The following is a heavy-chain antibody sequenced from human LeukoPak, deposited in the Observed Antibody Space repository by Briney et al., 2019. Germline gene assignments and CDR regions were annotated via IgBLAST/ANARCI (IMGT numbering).Heavy chain of an antibody. V-gene: IGHV3-48*01. CDR3: ARGAREGFLEWVGDY. CDR2: ISKSSNII. J-gene: IGHJ4*02. CDR1: GFTFRSYS. Sequence: GGSLRLSCAASGFTFRSYSMNWVRQVPGKGLEWVSYISKSSNIIYYEDSVKGRFTISRDNAKNSLYLQMNTLRAEDTAVYYCARGAREGFLEWVGDYWGQGTLVTVSS. D-gene: IGHD3-3*01.